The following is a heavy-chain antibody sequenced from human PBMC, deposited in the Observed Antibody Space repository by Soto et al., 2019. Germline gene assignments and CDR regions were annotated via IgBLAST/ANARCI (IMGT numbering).Heavy chain of an antibody. D-gene: IGHD3-22*01. Sequence: VQLQESGPGLVKPSQTLSLTCTVSGGSVSSVGFSGPGIGQDPGKGLEWIGHIYFNGSTFYNPSLNSRVSISVDRSKNQFSLRLSSVTAADRAVYYCVRAPTYYFDSREVWGQGTLVAVSS. CDR1: GGSVSSVGFS. CDR2: IYFNGST. CDR3: VRAPTYYFDSREV. J-gene: IGHJ4*02. V-gene: IGHV4-31*03.